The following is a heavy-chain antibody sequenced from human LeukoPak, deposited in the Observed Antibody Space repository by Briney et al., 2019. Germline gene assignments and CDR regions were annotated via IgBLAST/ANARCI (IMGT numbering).Heavy chain of an antibody. D-gene: IGHD3-9*01. CDR1: GFTFNAYA. V-gene: IGHV4-34*01. Sequence: GSLRLSCAGSGFTFNAYAMIWVRQPPGKGLEWIGEINHSGSTNYNPSLKSRVTISVDTSKNQFSLKLSSVTAADTAVYYCARVRRYYDILTGYPYFDYWGQGTLVTVSS. CDR3: ARVRRYYDILTGYPYFDY. CDR2: INHSGST. J-gene: IGHJ4*02.